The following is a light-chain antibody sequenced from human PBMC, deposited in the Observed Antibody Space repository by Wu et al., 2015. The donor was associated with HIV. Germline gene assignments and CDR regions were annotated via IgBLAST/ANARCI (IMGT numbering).Light chain of an antibody. Sequence: DIVLTQSPATLSVSPGERATLSCGASQSVDKNYISRYQQKPGLAPRVLIFDASTRAPGIPDRFSGSGSGTDFTLTISRLEPDDFAMYYCQQYGSSPLTFGGGTKVEIK. CDR2: DAS. CDR1: QSVDKNY. V-gene: IGKV3D-20*01. J-gene: IGKJ4*01. CDR3: QQYGSSPLT.